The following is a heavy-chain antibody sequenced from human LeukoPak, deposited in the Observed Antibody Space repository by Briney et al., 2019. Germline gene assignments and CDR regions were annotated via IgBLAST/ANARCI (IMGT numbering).Heavy chain of an antibody. V-gene: IGHV3-11*06. CDR2: ISSSSSYI. Sequence: MSGGSLRLSCAASGFTFSDYYMSWIRQAPGKGLEWVSSISSSSSYIYYADSVKGRFTISRDNAKNSLYLQMNSLRAEDTAVYYCARSEIAAPDDYWGQGTLVTVSS. CDR1: GFTFSDYY. CDR3: ARSEIAAPDDY. D-gene: IGHD6-6*01. J-gene: IGHJ4*02.